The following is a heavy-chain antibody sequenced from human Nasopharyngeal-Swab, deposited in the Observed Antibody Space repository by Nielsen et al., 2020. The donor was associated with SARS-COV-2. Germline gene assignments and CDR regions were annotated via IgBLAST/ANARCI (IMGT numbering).Heavy chain of an antibody. CDR2: IYYSGST. D-gene: IGHD6-19*01. V-gene: IGHV4-30-4*01. J-gene: IGHJ6*02. Sequence: RQAPGKGLEWIGYIYYSGSTYNPSLKSRVTISVDTSKNQFSLKLSSVTAADTAVYYCARDSGVAGTKYYYYGMDVWGQGTTVTVSS. CDR3: ARDSGVAGTKYYYYGMDV.